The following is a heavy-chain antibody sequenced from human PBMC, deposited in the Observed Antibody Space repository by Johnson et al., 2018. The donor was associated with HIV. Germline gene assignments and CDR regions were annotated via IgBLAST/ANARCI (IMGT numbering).Heavy chain of an antibody. CDR3: AREGGPRARDFDAFDI. D-gene: IGHD3/OR15-3a*01. Sequence: QVQLVESGGGVVQPGRSLRLSCAASGFTLSSYGMHWVRQAPGKGLEWVAVIWYDGSNKYYADSVKGRFIVSKDNSKNTLYLQMSSLRAEDTAVYYCAREGGPRARDFDAFDIWGQGTMVTVSS. V-gene: IGHV3-33*01. J-gene: IGHJ3*02. CDR2: IWYDGSNK. CDR1: GFTLSSYG.